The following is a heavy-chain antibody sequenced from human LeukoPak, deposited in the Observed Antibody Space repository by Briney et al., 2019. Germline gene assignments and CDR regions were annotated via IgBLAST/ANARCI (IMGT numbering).Heavy chain of an antibody. CDR2: ISGSGGST. CDR3: AREYYYGSGNYFDS. J-gene: IGHJ4*02. D-gene: IGHD3-10*01. Sequence: GGSLRLSCAASGFTFSSYAMSWVRQAPGKGLEWVSAISGSGGSTYYADSVKGRFTISRDNSKNTLYLQMNSLRAEDTALYYCAREYYYGSGNYFDSWGQGTLVTVSS. CDR1: GFTFSSYA. V-gene: IGHV3-23*01.